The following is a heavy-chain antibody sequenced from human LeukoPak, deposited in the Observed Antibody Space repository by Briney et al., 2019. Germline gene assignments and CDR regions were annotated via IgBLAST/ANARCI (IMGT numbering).Heavy chain of an antibody. Sequence: PSETLSLTCTVSGGSISSGGYYWSWIRQHPGKGLEWIGYIYYSGSTYYNPSLKSRVTISIDTSKNQFSLKLSSVTAADTAVYYCARHGSGPFYYFDYWGQGTLVTVSS. CDR2: IYYSGST. J-gene: IGHJ4*02. D-gene: IGHD3-10*01. CDR1: GGSISSGGYY. V-gene: IGHV4-31*03. CDR3: ARHGSGPFYYFDY.